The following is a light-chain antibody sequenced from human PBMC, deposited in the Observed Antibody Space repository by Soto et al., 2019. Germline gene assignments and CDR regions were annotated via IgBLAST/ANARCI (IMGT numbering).Light chain of an antibody. CDR3: QQRYDWPRGMT. Sequence: EIVLTQSPATLSLSPGERATLSCRASQSVSSYLAWYQQKPGQAPRLLIYDASNRATGMPARFSGSGSGTDFTLTNNSLEPEDFAVYYCQQRYDWPRGMTFGQGTRLEIK. V-gene: IGKV3-11*01. J-gene: IGKJ5*01. CDR2: DAS. CDR1: QSVSSY.